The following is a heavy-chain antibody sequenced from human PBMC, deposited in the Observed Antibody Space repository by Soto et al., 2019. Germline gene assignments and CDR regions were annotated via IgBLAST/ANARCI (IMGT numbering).Heavy chain of an antibody. CDR2: ISGFNGNT. J-gene: IGHJ5*02. D-gene: IGHD2-15*01. V-gene: IGHV1-18*04. CDR1: GYIFTSYG. Sequence: ASVKVSCKASGYIFTSYGISWVRRAPGRGLEWMGWISGFNGNTNYAQNVQGRVSMTTDKSTNTAYMELRSLASDDTAVYYCARGPRYCSSSTCFAGVTWFDPWGQGTPVTVSS. CDR3: ARGPRYCSSSTCFAGVTWFDP.